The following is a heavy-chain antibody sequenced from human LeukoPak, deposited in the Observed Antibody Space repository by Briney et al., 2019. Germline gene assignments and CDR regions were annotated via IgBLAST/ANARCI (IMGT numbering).Heavy chain of an antibody. CDR2: INHSGSI. J-gene: IGHJ4*02. V-gene: IGHV4-34*01. CDR3: ARGYSYGNFDY. Sequence: PSETLSLTCAVYGGSFSGYYWSWLRQPPGKGLEWIGEINHSGSINYNPSLKSRVTISVDTSKNQFPLKLSSVTAADTAVYYCARGYSYGNFDYWGQGTLVTVSS. D-gene: IGHD5-18*01. CDR1: GGSFSGYY.